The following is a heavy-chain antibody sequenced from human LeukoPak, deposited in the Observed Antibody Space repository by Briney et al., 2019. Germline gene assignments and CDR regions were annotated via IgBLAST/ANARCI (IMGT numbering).Heavy chain of an antibody. J-gene: IGHJ4*02. Sequence: GGSLKLSCAASGGTFNRYWMSWVRQAPGKGLEWVANIKQDGSEKYYVDSVKVRFTISRDNAKNSLYLQMNGLRADDTALYYCTRDAFQSGPWTYRFDYWGQGTLVTVSS. V-gene: IGHV3-7*03. CDR3: TRDAFQSGPWTYRFDY. CDR2: IKQDGSEK. CDR1: GGTFNRYW. D-gene: IGHD3-16*02.